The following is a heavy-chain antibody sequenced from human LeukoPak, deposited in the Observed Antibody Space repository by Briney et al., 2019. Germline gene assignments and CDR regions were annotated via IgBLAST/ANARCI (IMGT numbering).Heavy chain of an antibody. CDR3: ARMERDGYNWGRIDY. Sequence: PGGSLRLSCAASGFSVSSNYMSWVRQAPGKGLEWVSVIFSGGNTYYADSVKGRFTISRDNSKNTLYLQMNSLRADDTAVYYCARMERDGYNWGRIDYWGQGTRVTVSS. V-gene: IGHV3-53*01. J-gene: IGHJ4*02. D-gene: IGHD5-24*01. CDR1: GFSVSSNY. CDR2: IFSGGNT.